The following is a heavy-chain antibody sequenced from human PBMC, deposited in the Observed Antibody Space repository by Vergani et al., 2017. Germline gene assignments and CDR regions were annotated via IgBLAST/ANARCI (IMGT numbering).Heavy chain of an antibody. CDR3: TKIIRWDYYGAGSYFDY. CDR2: INHSGST. J-gene: IGHJ4*02. CDR1: GGSISSGGYY. Sequence: QVQLQESGPGLVKPSQTLSLTCTVSGGSISSGGYYWSWIRQPPGKGLEWIGEINHSGSTNYNPSLESRVTISVDTSKNQFSLKLSSVTAADTVVYYCTKIIRWDYYGAGSYFDYWGQGTLVTVSS. V-gene: IGHV4-31*03. D-gene: IGHD3-10*01.